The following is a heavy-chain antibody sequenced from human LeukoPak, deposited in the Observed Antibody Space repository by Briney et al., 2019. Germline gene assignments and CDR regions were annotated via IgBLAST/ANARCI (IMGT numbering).Heavy chain of an antibody. CDR3: AKGGGGAFDV. D-gene: IGHD3-16*01. CDR1: GFTFEDYA. J-gene: IGHJ3*01. CDR2: IRWNRGHI. Sequence: GRSLRLSCAASGFTFEDYAMYWVRQVPGKGLEWVSYIRWNRGHIGYAESVKGRFTISRDNAKNSLYLQMNSLRAEDMAVYYCAKGGGGAFDVWGQGTMVTVSS. V-gene: IGHV3-9*03.